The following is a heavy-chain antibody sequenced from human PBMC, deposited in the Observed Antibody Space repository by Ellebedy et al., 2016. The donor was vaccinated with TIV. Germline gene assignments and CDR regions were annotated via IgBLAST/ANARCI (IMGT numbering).Heavy chain of an antibody. CDR2: IKEDGSEA. CDR1: GFTFSGYW. D-gene: IGHD2-2*01. CDR3: ARAGGRHSTGSGFY. V-gene: IGHV3-7*03. Sequence: LSLTCAASGFTFSGYWMSWVRQAPGKGLEWVANIKEDGSEAYYVDSVKGRFTISRDNAKNSLYLQMSNLRAEDTAVFYCARAGGRHSTGSGFYWGQGTRVTVST. J-gene: IGHJ4*02.